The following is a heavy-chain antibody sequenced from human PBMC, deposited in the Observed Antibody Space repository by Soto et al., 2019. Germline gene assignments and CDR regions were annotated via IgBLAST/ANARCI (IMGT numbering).Heavy chain of an antibody. Sequence: GALRVSCATSGFNCVDYGLSWVRQGPGGGLEWVSGITGSGTSTYYADSVKGRFTISRDNSKKTVYLQLTSLRADDTAIYYCAKPGRGQLLYIDYWGQGALVTVSS. J-gene: IGHJ4*02. CDR2: ITGSGTST. D-gene: IGHD2-2*02. CDR1: GFNCVDYG. CDR3: AKPGRGQLLYIDY. V-gene: IGHV3-23*01.